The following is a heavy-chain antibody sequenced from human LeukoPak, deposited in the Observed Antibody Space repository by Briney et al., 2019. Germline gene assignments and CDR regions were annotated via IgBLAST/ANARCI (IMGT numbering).Heavy chain of an antibody. CDR1: GGAINSRNYY. J-gene: IGHJ4*02. CDR2: IYYSGSV. CDR3: ARDSKSNGGGYFDY. Sequence: SETLSLTCTVVGGAINSRNYYWGWIRQSPGKGLEWIGSIYYSGSVNNNPSLESRVTISVDKSKNQFSLKLSSVTAADTAVYYCARDSKSNGGGYFDYWGQGTLVTVSS. D-gene: IGHD3-16*01. V-gene: IGHV4-39*07.